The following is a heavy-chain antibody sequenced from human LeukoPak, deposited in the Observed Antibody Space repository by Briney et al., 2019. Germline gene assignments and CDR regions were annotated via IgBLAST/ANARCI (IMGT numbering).Heavy chain of an antibody. CDR1: GGTFGAFG. V-gene: IGHV1-69*06. D-gene: IGHD4-23*01. Sequence: GTSVKVSCKASGGTFGAFGITWVRQAPGQGLEWMGKIIPIFGTTNYAQMFQGRVTITADKSTSTVYMKLSSLTSDDTAVYYCAATVADWFDPWGQGTLVIVSS. J-gene: IGHJ5*02. CDR2: IIPIFGTT. CDR3: AATVADWFDP.